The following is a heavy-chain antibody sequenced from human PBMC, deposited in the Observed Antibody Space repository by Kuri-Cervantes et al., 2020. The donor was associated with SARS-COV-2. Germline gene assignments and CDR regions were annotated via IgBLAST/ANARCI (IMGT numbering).Heavy chain of an antibody. CDR2: IGPSGTTK. Sequence: GESLKISCTASGFIFSDYYMTWIRQAPGKGLEWVSNIGPSGTTKYYADSVKGRFTISRDNARNSLYLQMNSLRSEDTAVYYCARASAGSSWGYYYYMDVWGIGTTVTGLL. V-gene: IGHV3-11*04. CDR3: ARASAGSSWGYYYYMDV. CDR1: GFIFSDYY. D-gene: IGHD1-26*01. J-gene: IGHJ6*03.